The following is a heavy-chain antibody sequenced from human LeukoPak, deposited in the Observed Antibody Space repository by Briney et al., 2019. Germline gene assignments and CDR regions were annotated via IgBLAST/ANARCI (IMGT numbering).Heavy chain of an antibody. V-gene: IGHV3-7*04. Sequence: GGSLRLSCAASGFTFSSHWMSWVRQAPGKGLEWVANMKEDGSEKYYVDSVEGRFTISRDNAKNSLYLQMNSLRAEDTAVYYCARQLQWGFDYWGQGTLVTVSS. D-gene: IGHD4-11*01. J-gene: IGHJ4*02. CDR2: MKEDGSEK. CDR1: GFTFSSHW. CDR3: ARQLQWGFDY.